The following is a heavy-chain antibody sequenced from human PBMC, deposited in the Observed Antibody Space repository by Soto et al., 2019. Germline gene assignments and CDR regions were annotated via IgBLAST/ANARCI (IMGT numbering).Heavy chain of an antibody. D-gene: IGHD3-16*02. CDR2: IIPILGIA. J-gene: IGHJ5*02. Sequence: QVQLVQSGAEVKKPGSSVKVSCKASGGTFSSYTISWVRQAPGQGLEWMGRIIPILGIANYAQKFQGRVTRPGEKATSTVSMELSRLQAERKAVYYCAIDGVFGGRSGELSHWFDPWGQGTLVTVSS. CDR3: AIDGVFGGRSGELSHWFDP. CDR1: GGTFSSYT. V-gene: IGHV1-69*02.